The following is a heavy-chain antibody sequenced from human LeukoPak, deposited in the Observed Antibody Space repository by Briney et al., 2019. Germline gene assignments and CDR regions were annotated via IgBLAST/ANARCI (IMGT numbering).Heavy chain of an antibody. Sequence: KASETLSLTCTVSGGSISSGGYYWSWIRQHPGEGLEWIGYIYYSGSTYYNPSLKSRVPISVDTSKNQFSLKLSSVTAADTAVYYCARAEGYSYGSFDYWGQGTLVTVSS. D-gene: IGHD5-18*01. CDR1: GGSISSGGYY. CDR3: ARAEGYSYGSFDY. V-gene: IGHV4-31*03. CDR2: IYYSGST. J-gene: IGHJ4*02.